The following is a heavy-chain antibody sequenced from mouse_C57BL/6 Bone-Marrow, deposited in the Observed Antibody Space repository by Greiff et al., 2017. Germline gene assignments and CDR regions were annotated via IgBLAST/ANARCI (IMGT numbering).Heavy chain of an antibody. CDR1: GYTFTDYN. J-gene: IGHJ2*01. CDR2: LNPNNGGT. V-gene: IGHV1-18*01. CDR3: VLGLYFDY. Sequence: VKLQESGPELVKPGASVKIPCKASGYTFTDYNMDWVKPSHGKSLEWIGDLNPNNGGTIYNQKLKGKSTFTVDKSSSTAYMELRSLTSEDTEVYYCVLGLYFDYWVQGTTLTVSS. D-gene: IGHD4-1*01.